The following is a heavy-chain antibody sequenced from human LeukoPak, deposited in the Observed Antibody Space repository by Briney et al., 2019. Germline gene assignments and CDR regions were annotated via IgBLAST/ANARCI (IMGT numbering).Heavy chain of an antibody. CDR2: IYYSGST. J-gene: IGHJ2*01. Sequence: SETLSLTCTVSGGSISSYYWSWIRQPPGKGLEWIGYIYYSGSTNYNPSLKSRVTTSVDTSKNQFSLKLSSVTAADTAVYYCARAATRYCSGGSCYRYRTYWYFDLWGRGTLVTVSS. CDR3: ARAATRYCSGGSCYRYRTYWYFDL. CDR1: GGSISSYY. V-gene: IGHV4-59*01. D-gene: IGHD2-15*01.